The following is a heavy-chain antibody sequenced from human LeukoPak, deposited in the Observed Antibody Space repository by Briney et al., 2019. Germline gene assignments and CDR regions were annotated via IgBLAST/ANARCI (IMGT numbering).Heavy chain of an antibody. J-gene: IGHJ6*02. D-gene: IGHD4-11*01. CDR1: EYTFTGYY. V-gene: IGHV1-69*13. CDR2: IIPMFGTT. Sequence: GASVKVSCKASEYTFTGYYMHWVRQAPGQGLAWMGGIIPMFGTTNYALKFQGRFTITADESTSTAYMELSSLKSEDTAVYYCARVTQRDSNLYGMDVWGQGTTVTVSS. CDR3: ARVTQRDSNLYGMDV.